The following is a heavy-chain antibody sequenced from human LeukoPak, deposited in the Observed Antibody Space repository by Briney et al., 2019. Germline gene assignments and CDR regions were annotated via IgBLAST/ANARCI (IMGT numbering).Heavy chain of an antibody. CDR2: ISAYNGNT. D-gene: IGHD2-15*01. J-gene: IGHJ6*02. CDR3: ARDSHCSGGSCYYYYGMDV. V-gene: IGHV1-18*01. Sequence: GASVKVSCKASGYTFTSYGISWVRQAPGQGLEWMGWISAYNGNTNYAQKLQGRVTMTTDTSTSTAYMELRSLRSDDTAVYYCARDSHCSGGSCYYYYGMDVWGQGTTVTVSS. CDR1: GYTFTSYG.